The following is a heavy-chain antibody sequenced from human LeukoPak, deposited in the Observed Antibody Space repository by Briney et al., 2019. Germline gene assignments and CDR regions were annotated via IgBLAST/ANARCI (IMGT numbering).Heavy chain of an antibody. D-gene: IGHD4-17*01. CDR2: IYTSGST. CDR3: ARTTVTTYSLAHDAFDI. V-gene: IGHV4-4*07. J-gene: IGHJ3*02. CDR1: GGSISSYY. Sequence: SETLSLTCTVSGGSISSYYWSWIRQPAGKGLEWIGRIYTSGSTNYNPSLKSRVTMSVDTSKNQFSLKLSSVTAADTAVYHCARTTVTTYSLAHDAFDIWGQGTMVTVSS.